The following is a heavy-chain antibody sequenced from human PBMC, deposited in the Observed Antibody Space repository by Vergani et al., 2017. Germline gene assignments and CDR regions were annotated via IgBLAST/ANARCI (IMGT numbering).Heavy chain of an antibody. V-gene: IGHV5-51*01. J-gene: IGHJ4*02. D-gene: IGHD1-26*01. Sequence: EVQLVQSGAEVKKPGESLNISCQISGYSFTNYWIGWVRQMPGKGLEWMGIIHPADSDTRYSPSFQGQVTISVDKSISTAYLQRSSLRASDSAMYYCARLXGRGSSGSKYFDYWGQGTLVTVSS. CDR2: IHPADSDT. CDR3: ARLXGRGSSGSKYFDY. CDR1: GYSFTNYW.